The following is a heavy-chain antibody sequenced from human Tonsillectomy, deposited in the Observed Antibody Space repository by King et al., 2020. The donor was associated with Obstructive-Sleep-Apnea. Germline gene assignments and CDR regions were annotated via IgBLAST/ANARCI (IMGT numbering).Heavy chain of an antibody. V-gene: IGHV3-23*04. Sequence: VQLVGSGGGLVQPGGSLRLSCAASGFTFSSYAMSWVRQAPGKGLVWVSGISDIGGTIYSADSVKGRFTICRDNSKNTRYLQMNSLRAEDTAVYYCAKEGHIRAFLADYWGQGTLVTVSS. J-gene: IGHJ4*02. CDR2: ISDIGGTI. D-gene: IGHD3-3*01. CDR1: GFTFSSYA. CDR3: AKEGHIRAFLADY.